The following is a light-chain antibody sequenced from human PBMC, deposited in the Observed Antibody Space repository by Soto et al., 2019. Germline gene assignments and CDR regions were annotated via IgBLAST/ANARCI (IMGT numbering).Light chain of an antibody. V-gene: IGKV3-20*01. CDR1: QTVTSY. CDR3: QQYCYSPRT. J-gene: IGKJ1*01. Sequence: EIVLTQSPGTLSLSPGDIATLSCRASQTVTSYFAWYQQKPGQAPRRLIHGASTRATGIPDRFSGSGSGTDFTLTISGLEPEDFAVYYCQQYCYSPRTFGQGTKVEIK. CDR2: GAS.